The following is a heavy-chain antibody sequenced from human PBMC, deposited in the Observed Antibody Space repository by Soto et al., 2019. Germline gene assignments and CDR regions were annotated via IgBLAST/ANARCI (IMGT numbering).Heavy chain of an antibody. CDR2: ISHNGEST. V-gene: IGHV3-23*01. D-gene: IGHD2-2*01. CDR1: GFTFSSYA. CDR3: AKGDVVALYYYHYMVV. Sequence: EVQLLESGGGLLQPGGSLRLSCAASGFTFSSYAMTWVRQAPGKGLEWVSTISHNGESTYYADSVKGRFIISRDNSKNTRDLQMNSLRAEDTAVYFCAKGDVVALYYYHYMVVWGKGTTVNVCS. J-gene: IGHJ6*03.